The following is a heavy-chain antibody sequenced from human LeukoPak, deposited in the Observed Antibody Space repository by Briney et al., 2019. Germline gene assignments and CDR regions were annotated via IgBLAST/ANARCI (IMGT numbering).Heavy chain of an antibody. D-gene: IGHD3-16*02. CDR1: GYTFTGYY. V-gene: IGHV1-2*02. CDR2: INPNSGGT. CDR3: ARSYDYVWGSYLL. Sequence: GASVKVSCKASGYTFTGYYMHWVRQAPGQGLEWMGWINPNSGGTNYAQKFQGRVTMARDTSISTAYMELSRLRSDDTAVYYCARSYDYVWGSYLLWGQGTLVTVSS. J-gene: IGHJ4*02.